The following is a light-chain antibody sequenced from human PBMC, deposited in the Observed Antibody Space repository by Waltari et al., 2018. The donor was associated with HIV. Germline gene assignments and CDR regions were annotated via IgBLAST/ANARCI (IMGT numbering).Light chain of an antibody. CDR2: QDT. CDR1: KMGDNY. V-gene: IGLV3-1*01. J-gene: IGLJ2*01. CDR3: QVWDSTTALG. Sequence: SYELTQPPSVSVTPGQTASITCSGHKMGDNYACWYQQRPGQSPVLVIYQDTKRPSGIPERFSGSNSGNTATLTIRGTQTMDEADYYCQVWDSTTALGFGGGTKLTVL.